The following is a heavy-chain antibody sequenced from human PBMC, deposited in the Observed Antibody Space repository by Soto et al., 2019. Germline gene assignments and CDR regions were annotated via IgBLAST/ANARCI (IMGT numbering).Heavy chain of an antibody. CDR3: ARDSGYGSGASVNHYLDY. V-gene: IGHV4-59*01. D-gene: IGHD3-10*01. Sequence: SETLSLTCTVSSDSISSYYWSWIRQPPGKGLEWIGYISYVGSTYYNPSLKSRVTISVDTSKNQFSLKLTSVTPADTAVYYCARDSGYGSGASVNHYLDYWGHGTLVTVSS. CDR1: SDSISSYY. J-gene: IGHJ4*01. CDR2: ISYVGST.